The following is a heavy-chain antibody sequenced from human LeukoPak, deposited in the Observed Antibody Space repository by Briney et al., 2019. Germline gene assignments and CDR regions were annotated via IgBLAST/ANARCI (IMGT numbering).Heavy chain of an antibody. CDR2: IYYSGST. J-gene: IGHJ4*02. CDR1: GGSISSSSDY. Sequence: SETLSLTCTVSGGSISSSSDYWGWIRQPPGKGLEWIGSIYYSGSTYYNPSLKSRVTISVDTSKNQFSLKLSSVTAADTAVYYCARCHSIVGADFDYWGQGTLVTVSS. V-gene: IGHV4-39*01. CDR3: ARCHSIVGADFDY. D-gene: IGHD1-26*01.